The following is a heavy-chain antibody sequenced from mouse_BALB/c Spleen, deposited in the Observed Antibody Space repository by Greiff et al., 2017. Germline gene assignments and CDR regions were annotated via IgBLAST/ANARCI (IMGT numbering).Heavy chain of an antibody. Sequence: VQLKQSGPGLVKPSQSLSLTCTVTGYSITSDYAWNWIRQFPGNKLEWMGYISYSGSTSYNPSLKSRISITRDTSKNQFFLQLNSVTTEDTATYYCARSGLQWYFDVWGAGTTVTVSS. CDR2: ISYSGST. V-gene: IGHV3-2*02. CDR1: GYSITSDYA. CDR3: ARSGLQWYFDV. J-gene: IGHJ1*01. D-gene: IGHD2-2*01.